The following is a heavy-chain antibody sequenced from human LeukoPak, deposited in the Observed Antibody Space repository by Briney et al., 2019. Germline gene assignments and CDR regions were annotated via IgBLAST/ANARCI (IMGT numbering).Heavy chain of an antibody. CDR1: GTCFTSYW. V-gene: IGHV5-51*01. CDR3: AKSYSYGYDYFDY. CDR2: IYPGDSDT. D-gene: IGHD5-18*01. Sequence: GAPLQISYKGAGTCFTSYWIGWGRPTTGKGLGWTGIIYPGDSDTRYSPSFQRQLTISAHTSISTAYLQWSSLKASDTAMYYCAKSYSYGYDYFDYWGQGTLVTVSS. J-gene: IGHJ4*02.